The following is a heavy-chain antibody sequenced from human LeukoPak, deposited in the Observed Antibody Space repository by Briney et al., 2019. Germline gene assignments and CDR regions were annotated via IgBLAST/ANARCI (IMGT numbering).Heavy chain of an antibody. V-gene: IGHV3-7*01. J-gene: IGHJ4*02. D-gene: IGHD1-1*01. CDR1: GFTFSSCW. Sequence: GSLRLSCAASGFTFSSCWMSWVRQAPGQGLEWVANINQAGSGKYYVDSVKGRFTISRDNAKNSLYLQMNSLRAEDTAVYYCARTDTTGKGYFDYWGQGALVTVSS. CDR3: ARTDTTGKGYFDY. CDR2: INQAGSGK.